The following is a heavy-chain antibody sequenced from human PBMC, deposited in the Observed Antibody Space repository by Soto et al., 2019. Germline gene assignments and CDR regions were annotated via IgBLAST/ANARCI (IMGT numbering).Heavy chain of an antibody. D-gene: IGHD1-26*01. V-gene: IGHV4-4*02. CDR3: ARVSGSYYYGMDV. Sequence: SETLSLTCPVSGASISSSNWWSWVRQPPGKGLEWIGEIYHSGSTNYNPSLKSRVTISVDKSKNQFSLKLSSVTAADTAVYYCARVSGSYYYGMDVWGQGTTVTVSS. CDR1: GASISSSNW. J-gene: IGHJ6*02. CDR2: IYHSGST.